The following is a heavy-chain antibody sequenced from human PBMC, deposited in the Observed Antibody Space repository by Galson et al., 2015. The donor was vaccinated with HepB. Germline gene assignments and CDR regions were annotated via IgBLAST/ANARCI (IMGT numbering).Heavy chain of an antibody. CDR1: GFTVSSSF. J-gene: IGHJ4*02. CDR2: IYSGGNT. Sequence: LRLFCAASGFTVSSSFMKWVRQAPGKGLEWVSVIYSGGNTYYADSVKGRFTISRDNSKNTLYLQMNSLRAEDTAVYYCGRGNSDWYGGPSTYWGQGALVTVSS. D-gene: IGHD6-19*01. V-gene: IGHV3-53*01. CDR3: GRGNSDWYGGPSTY.